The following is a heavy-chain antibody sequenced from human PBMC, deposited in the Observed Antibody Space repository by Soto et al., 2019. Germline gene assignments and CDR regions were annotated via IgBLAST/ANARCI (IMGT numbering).Heavy chain of an antibody. V-gene: IGHV3-74*01. CDR1: GFTFSSYW. Sequence: EVHLVESGGGLVQPGGSLRLSCAASGFTFSSYWMPWVRQAPGKGLVWVSRINSDGSSIRYADSVKGRFTISRDNAKNTLYLQMNNLRADDTAVYYCATSISVGGGGWGQGTLVTVSS. D-gene: IGHD3-16*01. CDR3: ATSISVGGGG. J-gene: IGHJ4*02. CDR2: INSDGSSI.